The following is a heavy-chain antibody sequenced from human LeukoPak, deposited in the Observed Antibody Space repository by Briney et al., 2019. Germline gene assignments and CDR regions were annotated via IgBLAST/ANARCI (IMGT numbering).Heavy chain of an antibody. V-gene: IGHV4-30-2*01. Sequence: SETLSLTCTVSGASISSSGHYWSWIRQPPGKGLEWIGYVYQTGIIYYNPSLKSRLTISLDGSKNLFSLELSSVTAADTAMYYCAGVDTVADDSYYIDFWGQGTLVTVSS. CDR3: AGVDTVADDSYYIDF. CDR2: VYQTGII. CDR1: GASISSSGHY. J-gene: IGHJ4*02. D-gene: IGHD5-18*01.